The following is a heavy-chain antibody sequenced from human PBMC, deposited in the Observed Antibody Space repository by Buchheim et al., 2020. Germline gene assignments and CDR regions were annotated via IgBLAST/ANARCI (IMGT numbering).Heavy chain of an antibody. CDR1: GGTFSSYA. CDR3: AREGSSHPYYYGMDV. V-gene: IGHV1-69*06. D-gene: IGHD6-13*01. CDR2: IIPPFSTA. J-gene: IGHJ6*02. Sequence: QVQLVQSGAEVKKPGSSVKLSCKASGGTFSSYAISWVRQAPGQGLEWMGGIIPPFSTANYAQKFQGRVSITADKSTSQAYMEVSSLRSEDTAVYYCAREGSSHPYYYGMDVWGQGTT.